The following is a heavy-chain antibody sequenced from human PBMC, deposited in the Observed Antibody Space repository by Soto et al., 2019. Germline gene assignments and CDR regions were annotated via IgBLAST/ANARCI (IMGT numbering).Heavy chain of an antibody. CDR3: ARDLLVAAAGISDAFDI. D-gene: IGHD6-13*01. CDR2: INPSGGST. CDR1: GYTFTSYY. V-gene: IGHV1-46*01. Sequence: GASVKVSCKASGYTFTSYYMHWVRQAPGQGLEWMGIINPSGGSTSYAQKFQGRVTMTRDTSTSTVYMELSSLRSEDTAVYYCARDLLVAAAGISDAFDIWGQGTMVTVSS. J-gene: IGHJ3*02.